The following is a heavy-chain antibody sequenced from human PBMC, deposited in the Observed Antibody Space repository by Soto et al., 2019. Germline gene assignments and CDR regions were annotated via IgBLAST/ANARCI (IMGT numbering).Heavy chain of an antibody. D-gene: IGHD3-10*01. CDR3: AKKVNSGPGSQYFDY. Sequence: GGSLRLSCAASGFTFSSYSMSWVRQAPGKGLEWVSGFRTSGDGGTTYYADSVKGRFTISRDNSKNMLFLQMNSLRAEDTAIYYCAKKVNSGPGSQYFDYWGQGTLVTVSS. V-gene: IGHV3-23*01. CDR1: GFTFSSYS. J-gene: IGHJ4*02. CDR2: FRTSGDGGTT.